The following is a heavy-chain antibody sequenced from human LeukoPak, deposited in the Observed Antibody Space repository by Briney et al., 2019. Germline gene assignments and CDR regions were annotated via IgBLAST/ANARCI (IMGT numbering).Heavy chain of an antibody. CDR1: GYTFTSYG. Sequence: GASVKVSCKASGYTFTSYGISWVRQAPGQGLEWMGWISAYNGNTNYAQKLQGRVTMTTDTSTSTAYMELRSLRSDDTAVYYCARAGIYCSSTSCYGVWSTETTNWFDPWGQGTLVTVSS. CDR2: ISAYNGNT. J-gene: IGHJ5*02. D-gene: IGHD2-2*01. V-gene: IGHV1-18*01. CDR3: ARAGIYCSSTSCYGVWSTETTNWFDP.